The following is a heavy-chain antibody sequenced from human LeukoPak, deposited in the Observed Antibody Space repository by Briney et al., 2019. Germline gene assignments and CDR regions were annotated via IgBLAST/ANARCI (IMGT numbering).Heavy chain of an antibody. J-gene: IGHJ4*02. Sequence: GGSLRLSCAASGFTFSSYGMHWVRQAPGKGLEWVAVISYDGNNKYYADSVKGRFTISRGNSKNTLYLQMNSLRAEDTAVYYCAKLIPEPFDYWGQGTLVTVSS. CDR1: GFTFSSYG. CDR3: AKLIPEPFDY. CDR2: ISYDGNNK. D-gene: IGHD1-14*01. V-gene: IGHV3-30*18.